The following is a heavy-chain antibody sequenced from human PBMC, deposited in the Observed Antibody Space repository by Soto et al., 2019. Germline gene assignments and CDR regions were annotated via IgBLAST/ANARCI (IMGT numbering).Heavy chain of an antibody. CDR3: ARMGDYIWGSYRPNPSDY. CDR2: ISSSSSTI. CDR1: GFTFSSYS. J-gene: IGHJ4*02. D-gene: IGHD3-16*02. V-gene: IGHV3-48*01. Sequence: GGSLRLSCAASGFTFSSYSMNWVRQAPGKGLEWVSYISSSSSTIYYADSVKGRFTISRDNAKNSLYLQMNSLRAEDTAVYYCARMGDYIWGSYRPNPSDYWGQGTLVTVSS.